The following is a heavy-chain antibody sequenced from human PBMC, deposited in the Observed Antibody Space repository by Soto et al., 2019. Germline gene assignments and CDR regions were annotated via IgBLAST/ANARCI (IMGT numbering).Heavy chain of an antibody. J-gene: IGHJ4*02. CDR1: GFTFTTYT. Sequence: GWSLRLSWAASGFTFTTYTMYWVRQAPGKGLEWVASISRSRDYIYYADSVKGRFTISRDNANNSVYLQMNSLRAEDTAVYYCVRTFLVGGSTLGYWGQGALGTVYS. D-gene: IGHD1-26*01. V-gene: IGHV3-21*01. CDR3: VRTFLVGGSTLGY. CDR2: ISRSRDYI.